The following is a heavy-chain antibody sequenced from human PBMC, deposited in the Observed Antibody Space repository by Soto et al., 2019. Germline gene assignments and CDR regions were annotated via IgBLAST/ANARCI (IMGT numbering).Heavy chain of an antibody. V-gene: IGHV3-74*01. CDR2: INSDSSST. Sequence: GGSLRLSCVASGFTFSSYSMNWVRQAPGRGLEWVSRINSDSSSTSYADSVKGRFTISRDNAKNTLYLQMNSLRAEDTAVYYCARLEYYDFWSGYPWGYYGMDVWGQGTTVTVSS. D-gene: IGHD3-3*01. CDR1: GFTFSSYS. CDR3: ARLEYYDFWSGYPWGYYGMDV. J-gene: IGHJ6*02.